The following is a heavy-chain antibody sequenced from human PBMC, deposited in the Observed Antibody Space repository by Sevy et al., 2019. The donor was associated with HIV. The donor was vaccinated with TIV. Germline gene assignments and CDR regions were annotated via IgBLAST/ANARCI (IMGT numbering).Heavy chain of an antibody. CDR1: GGSFSGYY. Sequence: SETLSLTCAVYGGSFSGYYWSWIRQPPGKGLEWIGEINHSGSTNYNPSLKRRVTISVDTSKNQFSLKLNSVTAADTAVYYCARYRVAGNFDYWGQGTLVTVSS. D-gene: IGHD6-19*01. CDR2: INHSGST. J-gene: IGHJ4*02. CDR3: ARYRVAGNFDY. V-gene: IGHV4-34*01.